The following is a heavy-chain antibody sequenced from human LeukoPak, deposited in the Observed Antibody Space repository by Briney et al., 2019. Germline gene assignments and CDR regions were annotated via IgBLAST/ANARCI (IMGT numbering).Heavy chain of an antibody. J-gene: IGHJ4*02. Sequence: PGGSLRLSCAASGFTFSSYSMNWVRQAPGKGLEWVSSISSSSSYIYYADSVKGRFTISRDNAKNSLYLQMNSLRAEDTAVYYCARDLFSGSYYEDFWGQGTLVTVSS. CDR3: ARDLFSGSYYEDF. CDR1: GFTFSSYS. V-gene: IGHV3-21*01. D-gene: IGHD1-26*01. CDR2: ISSSSSYI.